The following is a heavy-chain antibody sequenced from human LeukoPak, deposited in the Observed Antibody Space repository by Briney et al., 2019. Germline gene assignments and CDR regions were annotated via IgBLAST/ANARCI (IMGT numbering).Heavy chain of an antibody. CDR3: ARGQRGSGFDY. CDR2: ISSNGGST. Sequence: PGGSLRLSCAASGFTFSSYAMHWVRQAPGKGLEYVSAISSNGGSTYYANSVKGRFTISRDNSKNTLYLQMGSLRAEDMAVYYCARGQRGSGFDYWGQGTLVTVPS. CDR1: GFTFSSYA. D-gene: IGHD3-10*01. J-gene: IGHJ4*02. V-gene: IGHV3-64*01.